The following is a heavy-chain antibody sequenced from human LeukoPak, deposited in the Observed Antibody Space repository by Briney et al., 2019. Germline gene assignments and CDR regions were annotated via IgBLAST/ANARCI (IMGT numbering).Heavy chain of an antibody. D-gene: IGHD5-12*01. J-gene: IGHJ6*03. CDR1: GYTFTSYA. CDR3: ARVAGGGYSGYDSNPDYYYYYMDV. V-gene: IGHV7-4-1*02. CDR2: INTNTGNP. Sequence: ASVKVSCKASGYTFTSYAMNWVRQAPGQGLEWMGWINTNTGNPTYAQGFTGRFVFSLDTSVSTAYLQISSLKAEDTAVYYCARVAGGGYSGYDSNPDYYYYYMDVWGKGTTVTVSS.